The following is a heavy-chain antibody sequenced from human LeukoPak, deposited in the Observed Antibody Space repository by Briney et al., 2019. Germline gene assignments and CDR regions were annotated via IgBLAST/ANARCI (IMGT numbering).Heavy chain of an antibody. V-gene: IGHV4-4*07. CDR3: ARDGLAYYGSGSYYNPNYYGMDV. J-gene: IGHJ6*02. D-gene: IGHD3-10*01. CDR2: IYTSGST. CDR1: GGSISSYY. Sequence: SETLSLTCTVSGGSISSYYWSWIRQPAGKGLEWIGRIYTSGSTNYNPSLKSRVTMSVDTSKKQFSLKLSSVTGADTAVYVCARDGLAYYGSGSYYNPNYYGMDVWGQGTTVTVSS.